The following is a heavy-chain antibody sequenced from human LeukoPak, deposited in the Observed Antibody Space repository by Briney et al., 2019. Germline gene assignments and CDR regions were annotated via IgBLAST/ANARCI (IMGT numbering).Heavy chain of an antibody. V-gene: IGHV3-73*01. CDR1: GFTFSGSA. D-gene: IGHD2-2*01. J-gene: IGHJ5*02. Sequence: GGSLRLSCAASGFTFSGSAMHWVRQASGKGLEWVGRIRSKANSYATAYAASVKGRFTISRDDSKNTAYLQMNSLKTEDTAVYCCTTHCSSTSCLDPWGQGTLVTVSS. CDR2: IRSKANSYAT. CDR3: TTHCSSTSCLDP.